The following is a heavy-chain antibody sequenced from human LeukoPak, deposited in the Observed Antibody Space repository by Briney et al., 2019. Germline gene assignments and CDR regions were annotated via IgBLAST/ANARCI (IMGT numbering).Heavy chain of an antibody. J-gene: IGHJ4*02. CDR1: ELCVHW. D-gene: IGHD1-1*01. V-gene: IGHV3-74*01. CDR2: INGDGLST. Sequence: PGGSLRLSCAASELCVHWMHWVRQAPGRGLVWVSRINGDGLSTSYAESVKGRFTISRDNAKNTLYLQMNSLRVEDTAVYYCVKVTGIDDYWGQGTLVTVSS. CDR3: VKVTGIDDY.